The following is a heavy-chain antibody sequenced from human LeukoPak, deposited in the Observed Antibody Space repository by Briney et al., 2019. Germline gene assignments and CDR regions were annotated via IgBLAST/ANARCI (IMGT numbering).Heavy chain of an antibody. V-gene: IGHV3-7*01. CDR2: IKQDGSVK. J-gene: IGHJ3*02. D-gene: IGHD3-16*01. CDR3: AREGGAAFDI. CDR1: GFTFSSYW. Sequence: GGSLRLSCAASGFTFSSYWMSWVRQAPGKGLEWVANIKQDGSVKYYVDSVKGRSTISRDNAKNSLYLQMNSLRAKDTAVYYCAREGGAAFDIWGQGTMVTVSS.